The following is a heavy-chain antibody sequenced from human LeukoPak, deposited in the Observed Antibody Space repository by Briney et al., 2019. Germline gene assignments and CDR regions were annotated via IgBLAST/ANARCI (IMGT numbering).Heavy chain of an antibody. CDR1: GGTFSSYA. Sequence: SVKVSCKASGGTFSSYAISWVRQAPGQGLEWMGRIIPILGIANYAQKFQGRVTITADKSTSTAYMELSSLRSEDTAVYYCAGPGIAVAGTTNRAFDIWGQGTMVTVSS. V-gene: IGHV1-69*04. J-gene: IGHJ3*02. CDR2: IIPILGIA. D-gene: IGHD6-19*01. CDR3: AGPGIAVAGTTNRAFDI.